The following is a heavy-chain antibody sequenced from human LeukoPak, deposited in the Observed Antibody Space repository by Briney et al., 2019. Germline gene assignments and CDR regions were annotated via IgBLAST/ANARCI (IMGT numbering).Heavy chain of an antibody. CDR2: INAGNGNT. D-gene: IGHD6-13*01. CDR3: ARYSSSWNYFDY. J-gene: IGHJ4*02. Sequence: ASVKVSCKASGYTFTSYAMHWVRQAPGQRLEWMGWINAGNGNTKYSQKFQGRVTITRDTSASTACMELSSLRSEDTAVYYCARYSSSWNYFDYWGQGTLVTVSS. V-gene: IGHV1-3*01. CDR1: GYTFTSYA.